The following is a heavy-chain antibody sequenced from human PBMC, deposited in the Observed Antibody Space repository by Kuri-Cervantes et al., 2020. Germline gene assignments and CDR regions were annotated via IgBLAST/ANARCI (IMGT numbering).Heavy chain of an antibody. CDR3: ARGSTGYGNFDY. CDR2: INGDETST. V-gene: IGHV3-74*01. J-gene: IGHJ4*02. CDR1: GFTFSEYW. D-gene: IGHD5-12*01. Sequence: GGSLRLSCTASGFTFSEYWMHWVRQAPGEGLVWVSRINGDETSTSCADSVKGRFTISRDNAKNTLYLQMRSLGAEGTAVYYCARGSTGYGNFDYWGLGTLVTVSS.